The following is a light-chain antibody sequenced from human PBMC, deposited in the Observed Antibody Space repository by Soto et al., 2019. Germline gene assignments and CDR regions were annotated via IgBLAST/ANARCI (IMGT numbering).Light chain of an antibody. CDR1: QSVSSY. V-gene: IGKV3-15*01. Sequence: EILMTQSPATLSVSPVERATLSCRASQSVSSYLAWYQQKPGQPPRLLIYGASTRATGIPARFSGSGSGTEFTLTISSLQSEDFAVYFCQQYNNWPRKFGQGTKVDIK. CDR2: GAS. CDR3: QQYNNWPRK. J-gene: IGKJ1*01.